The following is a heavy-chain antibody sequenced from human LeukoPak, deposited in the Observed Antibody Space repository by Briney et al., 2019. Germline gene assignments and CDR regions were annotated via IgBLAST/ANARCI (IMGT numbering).Heavy chain of an antibody. CDR3: ARDDGAARPWVY. V-gene: IGHV3-74*01. D-gene: IGHD6-6*01. J-gene: IGHJ4*02. CDR1: EFTFSNYW. Sequence: GGSLRLSCTTSEFTFSNYWMHWVRQVPGKRLVWVSRIDTDGTTTDYADSVKGRFTISRDTAKNTLYLQMDSLRAEDTAVYYCARDDGAARPWVYWGQGTLVTVSS. CDR2: IDTDGTTT.